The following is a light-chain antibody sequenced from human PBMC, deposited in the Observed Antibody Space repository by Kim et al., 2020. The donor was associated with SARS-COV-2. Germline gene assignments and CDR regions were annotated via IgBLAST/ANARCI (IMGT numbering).Light chain of an antibody. Sequence: ASTGDTVTITCRASQAISNSLAWYQQKPGKAPNLLIYGASTLQSGVPSRFSGSGSGTDFTLTISWMQSEDFATYYCRQYYTYPITFGQGTRLEIK. CDR2: GAS. J-gene: IGKJ5*01. CDR1: QAISNS. V-gene: IGKV1-8*01. CDR3: RQYYTYPIT.